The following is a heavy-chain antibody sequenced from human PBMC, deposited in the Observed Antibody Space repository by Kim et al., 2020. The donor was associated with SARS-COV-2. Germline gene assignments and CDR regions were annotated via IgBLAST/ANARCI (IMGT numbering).Heavy chain of an antibody. J-gene: IGHJ4*02. CDR2: INAGSGNT. CDR3: ARGGAVLRFLEWLSSYFDY. Sequence: ASVKVSCKASGYTFSNYAMHWVRQVPGQRLEWMGWINAGSGNTEYSQKFQGRLIITRDTSASTAYMELSSLRSEDTAVYYCARGGAVLRFLEWLSSYFDYWGQGTLVTVSS. V-gene: IGHV1-3*01. CDR1: GYTFSNYA. D-gene: IGHD3-3*01.